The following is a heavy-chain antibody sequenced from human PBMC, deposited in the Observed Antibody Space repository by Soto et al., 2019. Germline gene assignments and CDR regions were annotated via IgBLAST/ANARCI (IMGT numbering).Heavy chain of an antibody. Sequence: QVQLVQPGAEVKKPGASVKVSCKASGYIFTSYGISWVRQAPGQGLEWMGWISVNNGNTHYAQQFQGRVTVTTDTSTSTAYMELRSLRSDDTAVYYCARRVDVWSGYSSEGGDWCDSWAQGTIVTGSS. CDR3: ARRVDVWSGYSSEGGDWCDS. CDR2: ISVNNGNT. J-gene: IGHJ5*01. CDR1: GYIFTSYG. D-gene: IGHD3-3*01. V-gene: IGHV1-18*01.